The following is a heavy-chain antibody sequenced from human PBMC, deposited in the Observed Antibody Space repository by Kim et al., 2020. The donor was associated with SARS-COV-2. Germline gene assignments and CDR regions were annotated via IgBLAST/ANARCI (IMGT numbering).Heavy chain of an antibody. J-gene: IGHJ4*02. CDR3: SKDIGASRPDY. D-gene: IGHD6-13*01. Sequence: YYIDPVKGRFTISRDIPKNTLYLHLNSLRAEDTAIYYCSKDIGASRPDYWGQGTLVTVSS. V-gene: IGHV3-23*01.